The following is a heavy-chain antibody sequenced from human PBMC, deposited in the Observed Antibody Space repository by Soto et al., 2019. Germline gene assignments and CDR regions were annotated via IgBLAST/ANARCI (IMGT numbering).Heavy chain of an antibody. V-gene: IGHV4-31*03. CDR2: IYYSGST. CDR3: ARDKGLYGFGMDV. D-gene: IGHD3-10*01. Sequence: SETLSLTCTVSGGSISSGGYYWSWIRQHPGKGLEWIGYIYYSGSTYYNPSLKSRVTISVDTSKNQFSLKLSSVTAADTAVYYCARDKGLYGFGMDVWGQGTTVTSP. CDR1: GGSISSGGYY. J-gene: IGHJ6*02.